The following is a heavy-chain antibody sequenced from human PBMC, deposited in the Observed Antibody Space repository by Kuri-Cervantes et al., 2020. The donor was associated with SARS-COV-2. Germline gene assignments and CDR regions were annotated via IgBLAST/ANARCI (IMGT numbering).Heavy chain of an antibody. CDR1: GGSISSGGYY. D-gene: IGHD4-23*01. V-gene: IGHV4-30-2*01. CDR2: IYHSGST. J-gene: IGHJ4*02. CDR3: AKPYNYGGNSG. Sequence: LRLSCTVSGGSISSGGYYWSWTRQPPGKGLEWIGYIYHSGSTYYNPSLKSRVTISVDRSKNQFSLKLSSVTAADTAVYYCAKPYNYGGNSGWGQGTLVTVSS.